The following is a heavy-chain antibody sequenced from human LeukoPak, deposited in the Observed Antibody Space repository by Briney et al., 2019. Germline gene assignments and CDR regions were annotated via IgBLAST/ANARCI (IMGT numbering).Heavy chain of an antibody. CDR1: GFTFSSYG. CDR2: IRYDGSNK. J-gene: IGHJ4*02. D-gene: IGHD6-19*01. CDR3: AKIHGSGWIFDY. Sequence: SGGSLRLSCAASGFTFSSYGMHWVRQAPGKGLEWVAFIRYDGSNKYYADSVKGRFTISRDNSKNTLYLQMNSLRAEDTAVYYCAKIHGSGWIFDYWGQGTLVTVSS. V-gene: IGHV3-30*02.